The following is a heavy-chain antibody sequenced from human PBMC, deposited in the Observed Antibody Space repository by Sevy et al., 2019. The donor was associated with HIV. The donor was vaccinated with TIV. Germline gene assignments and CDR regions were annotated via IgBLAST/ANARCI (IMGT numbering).Heavy chain of an antibody. CDR3: AKDAFLHGACDI. CDR2: IYGVDGTT. CDR1: GFTFNRYA. D-gene: IGHD2-21*02. J-gene: IGHJ3*02. V-gene: IGHV3-23*01. Sequence: GGSLRLSCAASGFTFNRYAMSWLRQAPGEGLDWVSTIYGVDGTTYFADSVKGRFTISRDNSKNTVYLQMNNLTAEDTATYYGAKDAFLHGACDIWGQGTMVTVSS.